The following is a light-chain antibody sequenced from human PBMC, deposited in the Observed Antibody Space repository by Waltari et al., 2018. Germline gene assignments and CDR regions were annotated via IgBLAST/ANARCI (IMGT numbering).Light chain of an antibody. CDR1: SSDVGAYNY. CDR2: EVT. J-gene: IGLJ1*01. V-gene: IGLV2-8*01. Sequence: QSALTQPPSASGSPGQSVTISCTGTSSDVGAYNYVSWYQQYPDKAPKLMSYEVTKRPSGVPDRVSGSKSGNTASLTVSGLQAEDEADYYCISYAGNNKYVLGAGTKVTVL. CDR3: ISYAGNNKYV.